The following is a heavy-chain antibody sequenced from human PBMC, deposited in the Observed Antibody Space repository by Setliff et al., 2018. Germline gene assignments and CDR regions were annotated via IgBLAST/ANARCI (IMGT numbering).Heavy chain of an antibody. V-gene: IGHV1-46*01. CDR2: VNPSGGKT. CDR1: GYGFTTHY. J-gene: IGHJ5*02. D-gene: IGHD3-22*01. Sequence: ASVKVSCKTSGYGFTTHYFHWLRQAPGQGLEWMGIVNPSGGKTTLSQKFQGRVSMAADASTATVYMELHSLTSEDTAIYYCARAPWGDDYDSLYTWFDPWGQGSLVTVSS. CDR3: ARAPWGDDYDSLYTWFDP.